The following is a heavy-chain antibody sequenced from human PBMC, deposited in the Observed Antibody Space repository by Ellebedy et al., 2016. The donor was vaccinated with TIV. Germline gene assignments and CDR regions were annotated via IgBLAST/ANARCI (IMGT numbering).Heavy chain of an antibody. CDR1: GFTFSSYY. CDR2: IKQDGSEK. D-gene: IGHD2-21*01. Sequence: GESLKISXAASGFTFSSYYMNWVRQAPGKGLEWVANIKQDGSEKYYVDSVKGRFTISRDNAKNSLYLQMNSLRVEDTAVYYCTGETYYFDYWGPGTLVTVSS. J-gene: IGHJ4*02. V-gene: IGHV3-7*01. CDR3: TGETYYFDY.